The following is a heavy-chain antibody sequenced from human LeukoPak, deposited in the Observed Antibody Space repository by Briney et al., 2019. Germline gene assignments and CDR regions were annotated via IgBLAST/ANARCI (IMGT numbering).Heavy chain of an antibody. J-gene: IGHJ6*03. CDR2: IYYSGST. CDR3: ARLRYNWNYEPHYYYYMDV. Sequence: PSETLSLTCTVSGGSISSYYWSWIRQPPGKGLEWIGYIYYSGSTNYNPSLKSRVTISVDTSKNQFSLKLSSVTAADTAVYYCARLRYNWNYEPHYYYYMDVWGKGTTVTVSS. V-gene: IGHV4-59*12. CDR1: GGSISSYY. D-gene: IGHD1-7*01.